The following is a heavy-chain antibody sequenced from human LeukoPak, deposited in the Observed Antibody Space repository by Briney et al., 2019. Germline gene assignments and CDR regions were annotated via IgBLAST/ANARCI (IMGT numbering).Heavy chain of an antibody. Sequence: GSVKVSCKASGYTFTGYYMHWVRQAPGQGLEWMGWINPNSGGTNYAQKFQGRVTMTRDTSISTAYMELSRLRSDDTAVYYCARGASGWYSYDFGVYYFDYWGQGTLVTVSS. CDR2: INPNSGGT. CDR1: GYTFTGYY. CDR3: ARGASGWYSYDFGVYYFDY. J-gene: IGHJ4*02. D-gene: IGHD6-19*01. V-gene: IGHV1-2*02.